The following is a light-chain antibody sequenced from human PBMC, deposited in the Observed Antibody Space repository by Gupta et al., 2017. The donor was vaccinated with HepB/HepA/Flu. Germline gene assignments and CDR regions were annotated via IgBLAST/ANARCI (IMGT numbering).Light chain of an antibody. CDR1: SSNIGNNA. CDR2: YDD. V-gene: IGLV1-36*01. Sequence: QSVLTQPPSVSEAPRQRVTISCSGSSSNIGNNAVNWYQQLPGKAPKLLIYYDDLRPSGVSDRFSGSKSGTSASLAISGLQAEDEADYYCAAWDDSLNVVVFGGGTKLTVL. J-gene: IGLJ2*01. CDR3: AAWDDSLNVVV.